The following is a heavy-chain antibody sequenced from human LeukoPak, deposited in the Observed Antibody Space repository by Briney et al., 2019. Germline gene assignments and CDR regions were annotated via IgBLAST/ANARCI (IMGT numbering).Heavy chain of an antibody. CDR2: IYYSGST. Sequence: SETLSLTCTVSGGSISSYYWSWIRQPPGKGLEWIGYIYYSGSTNYNPSLKSRVTISVDTSKNQFSLKLSSVTAADTAVYYCAREDQRTALIVYYYYYYMDVWGKGTTVTVSS. CDR3: AREDQRTALIVYYYYYYMDV. V-gene: IGHV4-59*01. CDR1: GGSISSYY. J-gene: IGHJ6*03. D-gene: IGHD5-18*01.